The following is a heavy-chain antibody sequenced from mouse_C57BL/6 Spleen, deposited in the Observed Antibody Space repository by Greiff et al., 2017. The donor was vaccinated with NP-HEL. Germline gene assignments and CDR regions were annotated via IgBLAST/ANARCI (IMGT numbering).Heavy chain of an antibody. J-gene: IGHJ3*01. CDR2: ISSGGDYI. D-gene: IGHD1-1*01. CDR3: TGDSLDYCGSSPFAY. CDR1: GFTFSSYA. V-gene: IGHV5-9-1*02. Sequence: EVQVVESGEGLVKPGGSLKLSCAASGFTFSSYAMSWVRQTPEKRLEWVAYISSGGDYIYYADTVKGRFTISRDNARNTLYMQMSSMKSEDTALYYCTGDSLDYCGSSPFAYWGQGTLVTVSA.